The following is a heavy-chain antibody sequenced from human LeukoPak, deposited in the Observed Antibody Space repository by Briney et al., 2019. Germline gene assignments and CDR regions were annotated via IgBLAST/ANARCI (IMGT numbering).Heavy chain of an antibody. D-gene: IGHD5-12*01. CDR1: GGSIDNYY. CDR2: VYYGGIT. CDR3: ARDVDPHF. Sequence: SETLSLTCTVSGGSIDNYYWTWIRQPPGKGLEWIGYVYYGGITKYNPSLMSRGSISVDTSKNQFSLKVRAVPAAATAVYSCARDVDPHFWGQGTLVTVSS. J-gene: IGHJ1*01. V-gene: IGHV4-59*03.